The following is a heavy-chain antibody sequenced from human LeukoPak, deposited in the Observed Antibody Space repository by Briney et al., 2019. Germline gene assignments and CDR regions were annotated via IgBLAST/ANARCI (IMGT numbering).Heavy chain of an antibody. CDR3: VMGRGWQPDY. CDR1: GGSLGGHF. Sequence: SSETLSLTCSVSGGSLGGHFCNWVRQPPGKGLEWIGLTHASRSTIYNPSLKSRVSISVDTSKNQFSLTLTSVTAADTAVYFCVMGRGWQPDYWGQGILVTVSS. D-gene: IGHD5-24*01. CDR2: THASRST. J-gene: IGHJ4*02. V-gene: IGHV4-59*11.